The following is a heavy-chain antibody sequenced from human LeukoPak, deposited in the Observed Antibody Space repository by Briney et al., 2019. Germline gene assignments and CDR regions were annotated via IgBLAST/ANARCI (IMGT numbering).Heavy chain of an antibody. CDR1: GFTFSSYA. CDR2: ISGSGGST. J-gene: IGHJ4*02. CDR3: ARDTMIVVVITGKMYYFDY. V-gene: IGHV3-23*01. D-gene: IGHD3-22*01. Sequence: GGSLRLSCAASGFTFSSYAMSWVRQAPGKGLEWVSAISGSGGSTYYADSVKGRFTISRDNSKNTLYLQMNSLRAEDTAVYYCARDTMIVVVITGKMYYFDYWGQGTLVTVSS.